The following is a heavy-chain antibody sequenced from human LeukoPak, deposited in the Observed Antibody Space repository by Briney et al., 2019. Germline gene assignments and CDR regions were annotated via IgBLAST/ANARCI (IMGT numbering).Heavy chain of an antibody. CDR3: ARPAQILIHCSSTSCYRAYGMDV. CDR2: ISAYNGNT. D-gene: IGHD2-2*01. V-gene: IGHV1-18*01. Sequence: GASVKVSCKASGYTFTSYGISWVRQAPGQGLEWMGWISAYNGNTNYAQKLQGRVTMTTDTSTSTAYMELRSLRSDDTAVYYCARPAQILIHCSSTSCYRAYGMDVWGQGTTVTVSS. J-gene: IGHJ6*02. CDR1: GYTFTSYG.